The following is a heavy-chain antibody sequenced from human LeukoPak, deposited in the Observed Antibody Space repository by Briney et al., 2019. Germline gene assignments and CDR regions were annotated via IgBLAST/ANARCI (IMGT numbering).Heavy chain of an antibody. CDR2: INPNSGGT. D-gene: IGHD3-10*01. CDR1: GYTFTGYY. Sequence: ASVKVSCKASGYTFTGYYMHWVRQAHGQGLEWMGWINPNSGGTNYAQKFQGRVTMTRDTSISTAYMELSRLRSDDTAVYYCARVLVRGVIIHGSSAFDIWGQGTMVTVSS. J-gene: IGHJ3*02. V-gene: IGHV1-2*02. CDR3: ARVLVRGVIIHGSSAFDI.